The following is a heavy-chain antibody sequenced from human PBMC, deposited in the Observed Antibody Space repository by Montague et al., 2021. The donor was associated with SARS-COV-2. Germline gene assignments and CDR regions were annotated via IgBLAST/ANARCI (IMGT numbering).Heavy chain of an antibody. V-gene: IGHV3-7*01. CDR1: GFTFTSYW. D-gene: IGHD6-13*01. CDR2: IKQDGSEK. Sequence: SLRLSCAASGFTFTSYWMSWVRQAPGKGLEWVAYIKQDGSEKYYVDSVKGRFTIARDNAKNSLYLQMNSLRAEDTAVYYCARVPSSSWYFDSWGQGTLVTVSS. J-gene: IGHJ4*02. CDR3: ARVPSSSWYFDS.